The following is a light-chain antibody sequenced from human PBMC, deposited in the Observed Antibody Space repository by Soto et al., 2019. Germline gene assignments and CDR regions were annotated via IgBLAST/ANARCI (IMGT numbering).Light chain of an antibody. CDR1: QSVSSN. J-gene: IGKJ1*01. CDR3: HQYNNWPPWT. Sequence: EIVMTQSLATLSLSPGERATSSCRASQSVSSNLAWYQQKPARAPSLLIYGESTRGTPIPARSSGSGSGTEFTLTISSLQSEDFGVYYCHQYNNWPPWTFGQGTKVEIK. V-gene: IGKV3-15*01. CDR2: GES.